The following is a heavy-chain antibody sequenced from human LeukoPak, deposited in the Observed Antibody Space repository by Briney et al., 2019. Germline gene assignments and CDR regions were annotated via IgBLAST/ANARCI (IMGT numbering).Heavy chain of an antibody. CDR1: GYTFTSYG. Sequence: GASVKVSYKASGYTFTSYGISWVRQAPGQGLEWMGWISAYNGNTNYAQKLQGRVTMTTDTSTSTAYMELRSLRSDDTAVYYCARDRGDSGSGWYPSPSGYWGQGTLVTVSS. CDR2: ISAYNGNT. V-gene: IGHV1-18*01. D-gene: IGHD6-19*01. CDR3: ARDRGDSGSGWYPSPSGY. J-gene: IGHJ4*02.